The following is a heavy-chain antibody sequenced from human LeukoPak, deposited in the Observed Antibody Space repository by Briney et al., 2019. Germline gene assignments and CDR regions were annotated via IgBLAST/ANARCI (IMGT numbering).Heavy chain of an antibody. CDR2: ISAYNGNT. J-gene: IGHJ4*02. V-gene: IGHV1-18*01. CDR1: GYTFTSYG. CDR3: ARELGAITFDY. Sequence: EASVKVSCKASGYTFTSYGISWVRQAPGQGLEWMGWISAYNGNTNYAQKLQGRVTMTTDTSTSTVYMELSSLRSEDTAVYYCARELGAITFDYWGQGTLVTVSS. D-gene: IGHD1-26*01.